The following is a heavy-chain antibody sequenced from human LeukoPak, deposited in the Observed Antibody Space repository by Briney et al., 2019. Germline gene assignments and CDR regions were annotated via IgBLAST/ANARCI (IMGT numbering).Heavy chain of an antibody. CDR3: ARDNGYSYGNFDY. D-gene: IGHD5-18*01. CDR1: GFTFSNYA. CDR2: ISDDGSNE. J-gene: IGHJ4*02. Sequence: GGSLRLSCAASGFTFSNYAIHWVRQAPGKGLEWVAVISDDGSNEYYADSVKGRFTISRDNPKNTLYLQMNSLRAEDTAVYYCARDNGYSYGNFDYWGQGTLVTVSS. V-gene: IGHV3-30*04.